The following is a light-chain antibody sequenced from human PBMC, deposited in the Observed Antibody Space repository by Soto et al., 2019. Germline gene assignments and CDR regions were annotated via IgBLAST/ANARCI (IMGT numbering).Light chain of an antibody. V-gene: IGKV3-20*01. CDR1: QSVTVNS. Sequence: ELLLSRTPATLPFSPGEGLTRSRRASQSVTVNSLAWYQQKPGQAPRLLIYAASTRAAAVPDRFTGSGSGTDFALTISRLEPEDFGVYYCQQYGDSPLTSGPGTKVDIK. CDR2: AAS. J-gene: IGKJ3*01. CDR3: QQYGDSPLT.